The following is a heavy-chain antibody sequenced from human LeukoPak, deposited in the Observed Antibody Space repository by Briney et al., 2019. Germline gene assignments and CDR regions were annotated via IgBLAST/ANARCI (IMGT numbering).Heavy chain of an antibody. CDR1: GGTFSSYA. Sequence: ASVKVSCKASGGTFSSYAISWVRQAPGQGLEWMGGIIPIFGTANYAQKLQGRVTITADKSTSTAYMELSSLRSEDTAVYYCARELRILRGYSGYDGYMDVWGKGTTVTVSS. V-gene: IGHV1-69*06. CDR2: IIPIFGTA. CDR3: ARELRILRGYSGYDGYMDV. J-gene: IGHJ6*03. D-gene: IGHD5-12*01.